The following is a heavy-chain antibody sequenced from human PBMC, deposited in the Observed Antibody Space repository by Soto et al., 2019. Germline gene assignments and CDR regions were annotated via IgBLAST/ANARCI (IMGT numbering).Heavy chain of an antibody. Sequence: QVQLQESGPGLMKPSETLSLTCTVSGDSVNNDAYYWSWIRQPPGKGLEWIGYIYHSGITYYNPPLRSRVIIAIDMSGDQVFLKLDFVTAGDTALYCWSSPCLGWEFPFDHWGQGTLVNVSS. V-gene: IGHV4-61*08. CDR3: SSPCLGWEFPFDH. CDR1: GDSVNNDAYY. CDR2: IYHSGIT. J-gene: IGHJ4*02. D-gene: IGHD1-26*01.